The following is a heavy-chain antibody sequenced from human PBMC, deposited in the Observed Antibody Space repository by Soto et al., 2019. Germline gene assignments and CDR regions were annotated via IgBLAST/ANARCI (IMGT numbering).Heavy chain of an antibody. Sequence: PGGSLRLSCAASGFTFSSYWMHWVRQAPGKGLVWVSRINSDGSSTSYADSVKGRFTISRDNAKNTLYLQMNSLRAEDTAVYYCARATAAHYYYYGMDVWGQGTTVTVSS. CDR3: ARATAAHYYYYGMDV. V-gene: IGHV3-74*01. CDR1: GFTFSSYW. D-gene: IGHD6-13*01. CDR2: INSDGSST. J-gene: IGHJ6*02.